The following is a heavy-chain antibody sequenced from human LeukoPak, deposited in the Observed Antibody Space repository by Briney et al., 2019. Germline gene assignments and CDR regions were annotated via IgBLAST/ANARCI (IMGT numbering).Heavy chain of an antibody. CDR1: GFTFRVYA. V-gene: IGHV3-33*01. Sequence: GGALRLSCAASGFTFRVYAMHWVRQTPGKGLEGVAVIWSDENNKHYADSVKGRFTISRDNSKHTVYLQMNSLRVEDTALYYCARGAEFWDAQPDYYNGVDVWGQGTTVTVSS. J-gene: IGHJ6*02. CDR3: ARGAEFWDAQPDYYNGVDV. D-gene: IGHD3-3*01. CDR2: IWSDENNK.